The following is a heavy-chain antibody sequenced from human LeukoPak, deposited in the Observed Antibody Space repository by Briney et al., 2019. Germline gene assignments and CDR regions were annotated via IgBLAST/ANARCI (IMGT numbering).Heavy chain of an antibody. J-gene: IGHJ4*02. CDR2: IYTSGSA. Sequence: SETLSLTCTVSGGSISSYYWSWIRQPAGKGLEWIGRIYTSGSANYNPSLKSRVTMSVDTSKNQFSLKLSSVTAADTAVYYCARRGMYYYGSGSPLDYWGQGTLVTVSS. CDR1: GGSISSYY. D-gene: IGHD3-10*01. V-gene: IGHV4-4*07. CDR3: ARRGMYYYGSGSPLDY.